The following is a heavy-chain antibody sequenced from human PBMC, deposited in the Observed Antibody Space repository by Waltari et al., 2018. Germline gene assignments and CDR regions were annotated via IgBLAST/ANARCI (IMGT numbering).Heavy chain of an antibody. J-gene: IGHJ6*02. Sequence: QVQLVQSGAEVKKPGSSVKVSCKASGGPFSSYTIGWVRQAPGQGLERMGRIIPILGIANYAQKFQGRVTITADKSTSTAYMELSSLRSEDTAVYYCARGQMVRGTLYYYYGMDVWGQGTTVTVSS. CDR3: ARGQMVRGTLYYYYGMDV. V-gene: IGHV1-69*02. CDR2: IIPILGIA. D-gene: IGHD3-10*01. CDR1: GGPFSSYT.